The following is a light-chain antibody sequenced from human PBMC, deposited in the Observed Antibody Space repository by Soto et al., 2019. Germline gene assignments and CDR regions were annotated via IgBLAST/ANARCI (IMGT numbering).Light chain of an antibody. CDR1: QTVTRNY. J-gene: IGKJ5*01. V-gene: IGKV3-20*01. CDR2: GAS. CDR3: QQHGSSPIT. Sequence: EIVLTQSPGTLSLSPGERATLSRRASQTVTRNYLAWHQQKPGQTPRLLVYGASSRATGIPDRFSGSGSGTDFTLTISRLEPEDFAVYYCQQHGSSPITFGQGTRLEIK.